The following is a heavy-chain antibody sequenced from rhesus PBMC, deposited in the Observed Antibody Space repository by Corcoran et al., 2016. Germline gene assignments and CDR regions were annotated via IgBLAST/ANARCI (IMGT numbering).Heavy chain of an antibody. Sequence: QLQLQESGPGLVKPSETLSVTCAVSGGSIRRNYWSWLRQPPGKGLEWIGRIYGSGSSTNYNPSLKSRVTLSVDTSKNQLSLKLSSVTAADTAVYYCARHGATVTTFDYWGQGVLVTVSS. CDR1: GGSIRRNY. CDR2: IYGSGSST. CDR3: ARHGATVTTFDY. V-gene: IGHV4-169*01. J-gene: IGHJ4*01. D-gene: IGHD4-35*01.